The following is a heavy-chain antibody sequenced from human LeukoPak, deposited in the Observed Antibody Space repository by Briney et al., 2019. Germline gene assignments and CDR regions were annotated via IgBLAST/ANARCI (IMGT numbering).Heavy chain of an antibody. CDR1: GYRFISYG. D-gene: IGHD3-3*01. CDR2: ISAYNGNT. Sequence: ASVTVSCKASGYRFISYGFSWVRQAPGQGLEWMGWISAYNGNTNYAQKFQGRVTMTTDTSTSTVYMEVRSLRPDDTAVYYCARALSDDFWSGYQDHWGQGTLVTVSS. CDR3: ARALSDDFWSGYQDH. V-gene: IGHV1-18*01. J-gene: IGHJ4*02.